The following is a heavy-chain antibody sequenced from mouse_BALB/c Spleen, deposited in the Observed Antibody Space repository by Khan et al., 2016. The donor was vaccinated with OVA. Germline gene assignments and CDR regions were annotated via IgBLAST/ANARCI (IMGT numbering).Heavy chain of an antibody. V-gene: IGHV3-2*02. Sequence: EVQLQESGPGLVKPSQSLSLTCTVTGYSITSDYAWNWIRQFPGNKLEWMGYISYSGRTSYNPSLKSRISITRDTSKNQFFLQLNSVTTEDTATYDCARAVTITTVEATDLDYWGQGTTLTVSS. CDR3: ARAVTITTVEATDLDY. J-gene: IGHJ2*01. D-gene: IGHD1-1*01. CDR1: GYSITSDYA. CDR2: ISYSGRT.